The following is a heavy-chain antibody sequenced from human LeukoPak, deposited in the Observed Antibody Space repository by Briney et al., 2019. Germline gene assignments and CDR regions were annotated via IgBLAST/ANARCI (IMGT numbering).Heavy chain of an antibody. CDR2: IYYSGST. J-gene: IGHJ4*02. V-gene: IGHV4-30-4*01. CDR1: GGSISSGDYY. D-gene: IGHD3-10*01. CDR3: ARVRGSGTDY. Sequence: PSETLSLTCTVSGGSISSGDYYCRWVRQPPGKGLEWIGYIYYSGSTYYNPSLKSRVTISVDTSKNQFSLKLSSVTAADTAVYYCARVRGSGTDYWGQGTLVTVSS.